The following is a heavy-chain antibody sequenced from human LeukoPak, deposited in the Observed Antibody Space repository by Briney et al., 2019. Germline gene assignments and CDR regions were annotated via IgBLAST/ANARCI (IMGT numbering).Heavy chain of an antibody. CDR2: ISSSSSTI. D-gene: IGHD6-13*01. Sequence: HPGGSLRLSCAASGFTFSNYAMSWVRQAPGEGLECISYISSSSSTIDYADSVKGRFTISRDNAKNSLYLQMNSLRAEDTAVYYCAREWQQLVGTWGQGTLVTVSS. J-gene: IGHJ5*02. CDR3: AREWQQLVGT. CDR1: GFTFSNYA. V-gene: IGHV3-48*01.